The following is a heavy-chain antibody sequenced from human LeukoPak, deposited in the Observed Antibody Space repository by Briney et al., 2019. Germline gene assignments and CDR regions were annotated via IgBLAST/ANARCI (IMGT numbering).Heavy chain of an antibody. CDR1: GYSFISYW. Sequence: GESLKISCKGSGYSFISYWISWVRQMPGKGLEWMGRIDPSDSYTNYSPSFQGHVTISADKPISTAYLQWSSLKASDTAMYYCADGLAAAGRPDYWGQGTLVTVSS. CDR2: IDPSDSYT. D-gene: IGHD6-13*01. J-gene: IGHJ4*02. V-gene: IGHV5-10-1*01. CDR3: ADGLAAAGRPDY.